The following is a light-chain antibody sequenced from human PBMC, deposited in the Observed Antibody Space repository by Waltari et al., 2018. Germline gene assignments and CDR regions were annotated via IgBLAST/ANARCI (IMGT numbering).Light chain of an antibody. Sequence: QSALTQPASVSGSPGQSITISCTGTSSDVGYYNFVSWYQQHPGKVPKLMIYDVSIRPSGVPDRFSGSKSGNTASLTISGLQAEDEADYCCSSYTSSNTLVIFGGGTKLTVL. CDR1: SSDVGYYNF. J-gene: IGLJ2*01. CDR3: SSYTSSNTLVI. V-gene: IGLV2-14*03. CDR2: DVS.